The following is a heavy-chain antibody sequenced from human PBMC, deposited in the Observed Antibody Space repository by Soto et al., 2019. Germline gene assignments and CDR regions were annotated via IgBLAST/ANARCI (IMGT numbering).Heavy chain of an antibody. V-gene: IGHV3-9*01. D-gene: IGHD6-13*01. CDR2: ISWNSGSI. CDR3: AKGTVAPGGSYHSYPMEV. J-gene: IGHJ6*02. CDR1: GFTFDDYA. Sequence: EVQLVESGGGLVQPVRSLRLSCAASGFTFDDYAMYWVRQAPGKGLEWVSGISWNSGSIDYADSVKGLFTISRDTAKNSLYLQMNSLRAEDPALYYGAKGTVAPGGSYHSYPMEVWGQGTRVTVSS.